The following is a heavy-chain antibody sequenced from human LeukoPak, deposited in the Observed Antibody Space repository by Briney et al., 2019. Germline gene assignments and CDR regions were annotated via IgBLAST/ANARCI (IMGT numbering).Heavy chain of an antibody. CDR1: GGTFSSYA. CDR3: ARSITYGSGSYYNSYFDY. J-gene: IGHJ4*02. V-gene: IGHV1-69*04. Sequence: GASVKVSCMASGGTFSSYAISWVRQAPGQGLEWMGRIIPILGIANYAQKFQGRVTITADKSTSTAYMELSSLRSEDTAVYYCARSITYGSGSYYNSYFDYWGQGTLVTISS. CDR2: IIPILGIA. D-gene: IGHD3-10*01.